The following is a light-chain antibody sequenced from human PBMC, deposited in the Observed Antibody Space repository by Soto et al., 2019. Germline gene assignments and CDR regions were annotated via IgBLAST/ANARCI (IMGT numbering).Light chain of an antibody. CDR2: DAS. J-gene: IGKJ5*01. CDR3: QQRSNWPIN. V-gene: IGKV3-11*01. Sequence: EIVLTQSPASLSLSPGEIATLSCSASQSVSSYLAWYQQKPGQAPRLLIYDASNRATGIPARFSGSGSGTDFTLTISSLEPEDFAVYYCQQRSNWPINFGQGTRLEIK. CDR1: QSVSSY.